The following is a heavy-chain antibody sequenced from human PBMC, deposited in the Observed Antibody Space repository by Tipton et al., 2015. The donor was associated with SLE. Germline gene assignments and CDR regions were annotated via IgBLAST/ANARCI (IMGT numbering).Heavy chain of an antibody. CDR2: INHSGST. D-gene: IGHD4-23*01. Sequence: LRLSCAVYGGSFSGYYWSWIRQPPGKGLEWIGEINHSGSTSYNPSLKSRVTISVDRSKIQFSLKVSSVTAADTAVYYCARTGGYSDAFDIWGQGTMVTVSS. V-gene: IGHV4-34*01. CDR1: GGSFSGYY. J-gene: IGHJ3*02. CDR3: ARTGGYSDAFDI.